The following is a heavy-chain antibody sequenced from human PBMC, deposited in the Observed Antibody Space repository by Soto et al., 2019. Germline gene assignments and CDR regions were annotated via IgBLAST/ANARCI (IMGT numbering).Heavy chain of an antibody. CDR3: AKSPGGYYSFDI. Sequence: PGGSLRLSCAASGFTFSSYGMHWVRKAPGKGLEWVAVISYDGSNKYYADSVKGRFTISRDNSKNTLYLQMNSLRAEDTAVYYCAKSPGGYYSFDIWGQGTMVTVSS. D-gene: IGHD3-3*01. CDR1: GFTFSSYG. V-gene: IGHV3-30*18. CDR2: ISYDGSNK. J-gene: IGHJ3*02.